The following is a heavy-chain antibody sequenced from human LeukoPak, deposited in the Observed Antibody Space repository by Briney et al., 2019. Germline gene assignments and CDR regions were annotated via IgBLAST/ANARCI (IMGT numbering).Heavy chain of an antibody. J-gene: IGHJ6*03. CDR1: GFTVSSNY. Sequence: GGSLRLSCAASGFTVSSNYMSWVRQAPGKGLEWVSVIYSGGSTYYADSVKGRFTISRDNSKNTLYLQMNSLRAEDTAVYYCARSPYDFCMDVWDKGTTVTVSS. CDR3: ARSPYDFCMDV. D-gene: IGHD3-3*01. CDR2: IYSGGST. V-gene: IGHV3-53*01.